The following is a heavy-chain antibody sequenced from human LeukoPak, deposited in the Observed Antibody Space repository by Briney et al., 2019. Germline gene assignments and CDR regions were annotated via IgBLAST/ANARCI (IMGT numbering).Heavy chain of an antibody. Sequence: SQTLSLTCTVSGGSISSGGYYWSWIRQPPGKGLEWIGYIYHSGSTYYNPSLKSRVTISVDRSKNQFSLKLSSVTAADTAVYYCARVGVTMVRRVIIQPFSYYFDYWGQGTLVTVSS. J-gene: IGHJ4*02. CDR2: IYHSGST. CDR1: GGSISSGGYY. CDR3: ARVGVTMVRRVIIQPFSYYFDY. V-gene: IGHV4-30-2*01. D-gene: IGHD3-10*01.